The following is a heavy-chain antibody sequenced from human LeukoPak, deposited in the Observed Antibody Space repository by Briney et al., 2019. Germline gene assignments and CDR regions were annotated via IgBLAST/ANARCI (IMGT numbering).Heavy chain of an antibody. V-gene: IGHV4-59*01. CDR2: FYNSGSS. CDR1: GGSISDYY. Sequence: SETLSLTCTVSGGSISDYYRGWIRQPPGKGLEWIGYFYNSGSSTYNPSLKSRVTISADTSKNQFSLKLNSVTAADTAVYYCTRGAGWLIDYWGQGTLVTVSS. J-gene: IGHJ4*02. D-gene: IGHD3-16*01. CDR3: TRGAGWLIDY.